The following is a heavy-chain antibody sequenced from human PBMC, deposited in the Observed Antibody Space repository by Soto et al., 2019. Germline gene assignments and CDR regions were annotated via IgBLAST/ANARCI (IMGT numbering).Heavy chain of an antibody. V-gene: IGHV3-33*01. Sequence: QVQLVESGGGVVQPGGSLRLSCTTSGFTFDTYGMHWVRQAPGKGLEWVAIIWYDGSNKYYADSVKGRFTIYRDNSKNTLYLQMNSLGAGDTAVYYCARADCTGAYCYSWPFNYGVDVWGQGTTVTVSS. D-gene: IGHD2-15*01. CDR2: IWYDGSNK. J-gene: IGHJ6*02. CDR3: ARADCTGAYCYSWPFNYGVDV. CDR1: GFTFDTYG.